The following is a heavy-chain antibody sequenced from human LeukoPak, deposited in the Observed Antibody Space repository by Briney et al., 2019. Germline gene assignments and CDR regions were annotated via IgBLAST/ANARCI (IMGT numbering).Heavy chain of an antibody. D-gene: IGHD4-23*01. CDR3: AKLQSDGLRTYYGMDV. CDR2: VSISSGTI. J-gene: IGHJ6*02. V-gene: IGHV3-48*04. CDR1: GFTFTGHN. Sequence: PGGSLRLSCAASGFTFTGHNMNWVRQAPGKGLEWISFVSISSGTIYYADSVKGRFSISRDNAKSSLDLQMDSLRAEDAAVYYCAKLQSDGLRTYYGMDVWGQGTTVTVSS.